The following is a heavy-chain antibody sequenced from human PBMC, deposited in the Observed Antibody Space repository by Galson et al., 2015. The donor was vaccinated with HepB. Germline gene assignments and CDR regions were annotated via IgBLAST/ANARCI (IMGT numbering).Heavy chain of an antibody. CDR3: ARWFGGEGFDY. CDR2: IYYSGST. D-gene: IGHD2-21*01. J-gene: IGHJ4*02. Sequence: ETLSLTCTVSGGSISSYYWSWIRQPPGKGLEWIGYIYYSGSTNYNPSLKSRVTISVDTSKNQFSLKLSSVTAADTAVYYCARWFGGEGFDYWGQGTLVTVSS. V-gene: IGHV4-59*01. CDR1: GGSISSYY.